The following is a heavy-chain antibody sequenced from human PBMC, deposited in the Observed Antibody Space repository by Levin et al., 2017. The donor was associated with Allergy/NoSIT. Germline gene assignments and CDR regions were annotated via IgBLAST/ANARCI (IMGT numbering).Heavy chain of an antibody. D-gene: IGHD3-16*01. CDR2: IWYDGSNK. J-gene: IGHJ4*02. Sequence: GGSLRLSCAASGFIFRNYGMHWVRQAPGKGLEWVAVIWYDGSNKYYADSVKGRFTISRDNSKNMLYLQMNSLRAEDTAVYYCAKDPGGEHSHWGQGTLVTVSS. CDR1: GFIFRNYG. CDR3: AKDPGGEHSH. V-gene: IGHV3-33*06.